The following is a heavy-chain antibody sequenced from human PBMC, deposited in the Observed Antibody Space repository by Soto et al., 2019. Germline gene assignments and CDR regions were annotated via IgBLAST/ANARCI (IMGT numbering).Heavy chain of an antibody. D-gene: IGHD6-13*01. CDR2: VCHSGSS. CDR3: ARALGVAAAGTFDD. J-gene: IGHJ4*02. Sequence: SETPALTCTLSDASIRRSSYYWGWHRPRRGKVLEWVGSVCHSGSSNYNPSLKSRLTISVDTSKNRSSLKLSSVTAADTAVYYCARALGVAAAGTFDDWGEGTLATVSA. V-gene: IGHV4-39*07. CDR1: DASIRRSSYY.